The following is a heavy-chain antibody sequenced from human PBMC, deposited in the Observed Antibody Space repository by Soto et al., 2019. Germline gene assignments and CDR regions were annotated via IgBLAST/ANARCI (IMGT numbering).Heavy chain of an antibody. CDR3: ARISSSGYGALDT. CDR1: GGSFSGHY. D-gene: IGHD6-13*01. V-gene: IGHV4-34*01. J-gene: IGHJ5*02. CDR2: INHSGST. Sequence: ASETLSLTCGVFGGSFSGHYWTWIRQPPGKGLEWIGEINHSGSTNYKSSLKSRVTISVDTSKNQISLKVNSVTAADTSTYYCARISSSGYGALDTWGQGTTVTVSS.